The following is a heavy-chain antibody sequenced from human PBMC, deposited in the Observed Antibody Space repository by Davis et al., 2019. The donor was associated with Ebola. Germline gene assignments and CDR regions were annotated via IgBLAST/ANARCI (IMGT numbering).Heavy chain of an antibody. J-gene: IGHJ6*02. V-gene: IGHV3-21*01. Sequence: GGSLRLSCAASGFTFSSYSMNWVRQAPGKGLEWVPSISSSSSYIYYADSVKGRFTISRDNAKNSLYLQMNSLRAEDTAVYYCARIRVMATINPYGMDVWGQGTTVTVSS. CDR3: ARIRVMATINPYGMDV. D-gene: IGHD5-24*01. CDR2: ISSSSSYI. CDR1: GFTFSSYS.